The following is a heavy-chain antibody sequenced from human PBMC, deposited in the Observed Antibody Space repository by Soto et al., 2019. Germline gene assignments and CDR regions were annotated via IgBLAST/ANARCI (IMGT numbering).Heavy chain of an antibody. CDR1: DDSINSDKYY. V-gene: IGHV4-39*01. CDR2: VYYRGNA. Sequence: SETLSLTCSVSDDSINSDKYYWGWIRQPPGKGLEWIGSVYYRGNAYYNPSLQTRVTISLDKSKSQFSLKLNSVTAADSAVYFCARLEGLATISYYFDCWGPGALVPVSS. J-gene: IGHJ4*02. D-gene: IGHD3-9*01. CDR3: ARLEGLATISYYFDC.